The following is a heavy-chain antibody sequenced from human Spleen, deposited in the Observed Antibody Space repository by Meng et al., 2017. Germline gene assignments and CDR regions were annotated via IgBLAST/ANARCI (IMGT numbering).Heavy chain of an antibody. Sequence: SETLSLTCTVSGVSIAHSYWNWIRQPPGKGLEWIGSIYYSGSTFYNPSLKSRVTISVDTSKNQFSLNMRSVIAADTAVYYCARLGFGERPEYWGQGTLVTVSS. CDR1: GVSIAHSY. D-gene: IGHD3-10*01. J-gene: IGHJ4*02. V-gene: IGHV4-39*07. CDR2: IYYSGST. CDR3: ARLGFGERPEY.